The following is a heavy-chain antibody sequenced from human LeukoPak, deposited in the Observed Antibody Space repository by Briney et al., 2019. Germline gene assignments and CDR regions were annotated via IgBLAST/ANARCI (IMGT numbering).Heavy chain of an antibody. CDR2: ISGSGGST. CDR1: GFTFSSYA. CDR3: AKGSCSGGSCYFLFDY. Sequence: PGGSLRLSCAASGFTFSSYAMSWVRQAPGKGLEWVSAISGSGGSTYYADSVKGRFTISRDNSKNTLYLQMNSLRAEDTAVYYCAKGSCSGGSCYFLFDYWGQGTLVTVSS. J-gene: IGHJ4*02. V-gene: IGHV3-23*01. D-gene: IGHD2-15*01.